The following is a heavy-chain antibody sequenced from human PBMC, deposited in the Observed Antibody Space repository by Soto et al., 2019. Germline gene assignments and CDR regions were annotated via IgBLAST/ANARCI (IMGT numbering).Heavy chain of an antibody. CDR1: GGSVSSYY. V-gene: IGHV4-59*02. CDR2: IYYSGST. Sequence: PSETLSLTCTVSGGSVSSYYWIWIRQPPGKGLEWIGYIYYSGSTNYNPSLKSRVTISVDTSKNQFSLKLSSVTAGDTAVYYCARQSSGYYHPIDYWGQGTLVTVSS. CDR3: ARQSSGYYHPIDY. D-gene: IGHD3-22*01. J-gene: IGHJ4*02.